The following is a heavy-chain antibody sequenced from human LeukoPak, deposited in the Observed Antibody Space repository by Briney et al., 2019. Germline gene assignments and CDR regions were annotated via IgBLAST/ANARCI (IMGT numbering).Heavy chain of an antibody. CDR2: ISYDGSNK. V-gene: IGHV3-30*04. Sequence: GGSLRLSCAASGFTFSSYAMHWVRQAPGKGPEWVAVISYDGSNKYYADSVKGRFTISRDNSKNTLYLQMNSLRAEDTAVYYCAKAYSSGWPDIDYWGQGTLVTVSS. J-gene: IGHJ4*02. CDR3: AKAYSSGWPDIDY. D-gene: IGHD6-19*01. CDR1: GFTFSSYA.